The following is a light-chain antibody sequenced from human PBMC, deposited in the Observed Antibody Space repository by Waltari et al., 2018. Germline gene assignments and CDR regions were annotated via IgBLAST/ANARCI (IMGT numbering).Light chain of an antibody. CDR3: QQYYSTPWT. CDR2: WAS. CDR1: QSVLYISNSENS. V-gene: IGKV4-1*01. J-gene: IGKJ1*01. Sequence: DIVMTQSPDSLAVSLGERATINCKSSQSVLYISNSENSLAWYQQKPGQPPKLLIYWASTRDSGVPDRFSGSGSGTDFTLTISSLQAEDVAVYYCQQYYSTPWTFGQGTKVEIK.